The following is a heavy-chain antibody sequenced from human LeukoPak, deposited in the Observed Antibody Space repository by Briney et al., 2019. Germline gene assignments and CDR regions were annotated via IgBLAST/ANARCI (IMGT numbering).Heavy chain of an antibody. Sequence: GGSLRLSCAASGFTFSSYAMSWVRQAPGKGLEWVSAVGTAGGDTYYPDSVKGRFTISRDDSKNTLYLQMNRLRAEDTAVYYCAKSFGPGSFFDYWGQGTLVTVSP. J-gene: IGHJ4*02. V-gene: IGHV3-23*01. CDR1: GFTFSSYA. CDR2: VGTAGGDT. D-gene: IGHD3-10*01. CDR3: AKSFGPGSFFDY.